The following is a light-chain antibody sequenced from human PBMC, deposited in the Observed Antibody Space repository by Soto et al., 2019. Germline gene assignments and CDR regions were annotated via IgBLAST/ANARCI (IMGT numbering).Light chain of an antibody. CDR2: TGS. CDR3: QQSYTSRT. Sequence: DIQITQSPSSLSASVGDRVIITCRASQAIDSWLAWYQQKPGEAPKLLIFTGSLLHSGVPPRFSGSGSGTDFALTISSLQPEDFATYYCQQSYTSRTFGPGTKVDIK. CDR1: QAIDSW. J-gene: IGKJ3*01. V-gene: IGKV1-12*01.